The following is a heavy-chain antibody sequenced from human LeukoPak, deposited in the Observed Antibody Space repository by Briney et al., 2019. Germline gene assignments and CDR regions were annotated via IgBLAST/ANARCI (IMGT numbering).Heavy chain of an antibody. CDR1: GYTFTGYY. CDR2: INPISGAT. V-gene: IGHV1-2*02. D-gene: IGHD3-16*01. CDR3: TRYSLGGDYDFGY. Sequence: ASVQVSCKASGYTFTGYYMHWVRQAPGQGLEWMGWINPISGATDYAQKFQGRVTMTRDTSISTAYMELSNLRSDDTAVFYCTRYSLGGDYDFGYWGQGTLVAVSS. J-gene: IGHJ4*02.